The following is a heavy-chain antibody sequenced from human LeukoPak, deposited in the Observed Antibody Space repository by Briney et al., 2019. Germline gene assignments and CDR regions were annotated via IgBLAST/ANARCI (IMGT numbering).Heavy chain of an antibody. Sequence: GRSLRLSCAASGFTFSSYGMHWVRQAPGKGLEWVAVISYDGSNRYYADSVKGRFTISRDNSKNTLYLQINRLRAEYTAVYYCAKEGLWFGELSVGWFDPWGQGTLVTVSS. D-gene: IGHD3-10*01. J-gene: IGHJ5*02. CDR3: AKEGLWFGELSVGWFDP. V-gene: IGHV3-30*18. CDR2: ISYDGSNR. CDR1: GFTFSSYG.